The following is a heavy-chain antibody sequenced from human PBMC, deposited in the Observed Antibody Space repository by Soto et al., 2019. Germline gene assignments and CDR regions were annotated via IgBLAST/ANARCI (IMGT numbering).Heavy chain of an antibody. Sequence: QVQLQESVPGLVKPSETLSLTCSVSGDSVSTGDHYWSWVRQPPGKALEWIGYVEHIVHTYYNPSLRGRVIISVDTSKNHFSLRLTSVTAADSGVYYCAREEGGCFGDDCYRWFDPWGQGSLVTVSS. V-gene: IGHV4-30-4*01. CDR3: AREEGGCFGDDCYRWFDP. J-gene: IGHJ5*02. D-gene: IGHD2-21*02. CDR2: VEHIVHT. CDR1: GDSVSTGDHY.